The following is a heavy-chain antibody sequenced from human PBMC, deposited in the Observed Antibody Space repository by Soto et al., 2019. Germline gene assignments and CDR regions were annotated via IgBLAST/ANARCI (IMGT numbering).Heavy chain of an antibody. CDR1: GGSISSYY. J-gene: IGHJ6*02. V-gene: IGHV4-59*01. Sequence: SETLSLTCTVSGGSISSYYWSWIRQPPGKGLEWIGYIYYSGSTNYNPSLKSRVTISVDTSKNQFSLKLSSVTAADTAVYYCARARYCSGGSCYGSYYYYYGMDVWGQGTTVTVSS. D-gene: IGHD2-15*01. CDR3: ARARYCSGGSCYGSYYYYYGMDV. CDR2: IYYSGST.